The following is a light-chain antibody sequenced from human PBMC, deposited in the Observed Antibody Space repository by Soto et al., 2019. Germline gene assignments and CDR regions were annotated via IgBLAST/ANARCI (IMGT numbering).Light chain of an antibody. CDR2: GAS. CDR1: QSVSSSY. CDR3: QQYGSSPT. J-gene: IGKJ1*01. Sequence: EIVLMQSPGTLSLSPGERATLSCRASQSVSSSYLAWYQQKPGQAPRLLIYGASSRATGIPDRFSGSGSGTDFTLTISRLEPYDFAVYYCQQYGSSPTFGQGTKVDIK. V-gene: IGKV3-20*01.